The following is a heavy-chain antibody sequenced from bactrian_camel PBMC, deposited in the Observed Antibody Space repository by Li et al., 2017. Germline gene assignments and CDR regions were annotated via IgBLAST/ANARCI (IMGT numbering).Heavy chain of an antibody. J-gene: IGHJ6*01. CDR3: APPPVGDFGY. CDR1: GFTFSDSW. Sequence: HVQLVESGGGLVQPGGSLRRSCAASGFTFSDSWMDWVRQAPGKGLEWVSDINSGGRTIHYADSMKGRFTISGDDAKNSLYLQLNSLKTEDTAMYYCAPPPVGDFGYWGQGTQVTVS. CDR2: INSGGRTI. D-gene: IGHD6*01. V-gene: IGHV3S1*01.